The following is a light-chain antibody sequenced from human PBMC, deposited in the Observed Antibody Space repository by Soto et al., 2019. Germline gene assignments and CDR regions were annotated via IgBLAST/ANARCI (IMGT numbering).Light chain of an antibody. CDR2: DVT. CDR1: SSDVGGYNS. Sequence: SVRTKPASVSGSPGQAITISCTGTSSDVGGYNSVSWYRQDPGKAPKLMIYDVTNRPSGVSNRFSGSKSGNTASLTISGLQAEDEADYYCSSFTSSITYVFGTGTKVTVL. V-gene: IGLV2-14*01. J-gene: IGLJ1*01. CDR3: SSFTSSITYV.